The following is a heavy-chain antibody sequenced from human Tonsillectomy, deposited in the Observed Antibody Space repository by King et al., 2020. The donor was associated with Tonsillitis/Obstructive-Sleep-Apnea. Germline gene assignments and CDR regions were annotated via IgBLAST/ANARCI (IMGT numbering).Heavy chain of an antibody. CDR2: INQDGAKT. V-gene: IGHV3-7*04. Sequence: VQLVESGGGLVQPGGSLRLSCTASGFTFSTYWMIWVRQAPGKGLEWVANINQDGAKTYYADSVKGRFTISRSNAKTSLYLQINSQRVEDTAVYYCTRDLNMRSGNDWYDAFDIWGQGTMVTVSS. J-gene: IGHJ3*02. CDR3: TRDLNMRSGNDWYDAFDI. D-gene: IGHD3-3*01. CDR1: GFTFSTYW.